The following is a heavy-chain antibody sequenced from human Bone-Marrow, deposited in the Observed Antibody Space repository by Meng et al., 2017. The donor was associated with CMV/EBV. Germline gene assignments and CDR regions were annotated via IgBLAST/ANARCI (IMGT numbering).Heavy chain of an antibody. J-gene: IGHJ3*02. CDR1: GGSISSSSYY. Sequence: SETLSLTCTVSGGSISSSSYYWGWIRQPPGKGLEWIGSIYYSGSTYYNPSLKSRVTISVDTSKNQFSLKLSSVTAADTAVYYCARSIAARPGGTPDAFDIWGQGTMVPSPQ. D-gene: IGHD6-6*01. CDR2: IYYSGST. CDR3: ARSIAARPGGTPDAFDI. V-gene: IGHV4-39*07.